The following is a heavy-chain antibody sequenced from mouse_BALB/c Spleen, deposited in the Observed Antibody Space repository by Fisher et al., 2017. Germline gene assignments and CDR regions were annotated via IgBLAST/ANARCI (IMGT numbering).Heavy chain of an antibody. D-gene: IGHD1-2*01. V-gene: IGHV1-4*01. Sequence: KFKGKATLTADKSSSTAYMQLSSLTSEDSAVYYCAREVSFYGWDWYFDVWGAGTTVTVSS. CDR3: AREVSFYGWDWYFDV. J-gene: IGHJ1*01.